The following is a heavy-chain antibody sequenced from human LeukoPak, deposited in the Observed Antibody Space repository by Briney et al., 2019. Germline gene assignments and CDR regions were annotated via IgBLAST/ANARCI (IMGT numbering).Heavy chain of an antibody. J-gene: IGHJ4*02. D-gene: IGHD4-17*01. CDR2: VGTSGHT. CDR1: GFTLSTYD. Sequence: GGSLRLSCTASGFTLSTYDMHWVRQGPGEGLEWVAAVGTSGHTFYPDSVKGQFTISRENARNSVYLQMNSLRAGDTAVYYCVRSFYGDHPYWGQGTLVTVSS. V-gene: IGHV3-13*01. CDR3: VRSFYGDHPY.